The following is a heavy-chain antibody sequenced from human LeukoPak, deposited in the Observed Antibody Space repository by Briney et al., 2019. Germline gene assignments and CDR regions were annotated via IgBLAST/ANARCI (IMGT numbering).Heavy chain of an antibody. CDR1: GYTFTSFG. CDR3: ARDLSSSYYYVFDY. J-gene: IGHJ4*02. Sequence: ASVKVSCKASGYTFTSFGISWVRQAPGQGLEWMGWISAYNGNTIYAQMLQGRVTMTTDTSTSTAYMELRSLRSDDAAVYYCARDLSSSYYYVFDYWGQGTLVTVSS. CDR2: ISAYNGNT. V-gene: IGHV1-18*01. D-gene: IGHD3-22*01.